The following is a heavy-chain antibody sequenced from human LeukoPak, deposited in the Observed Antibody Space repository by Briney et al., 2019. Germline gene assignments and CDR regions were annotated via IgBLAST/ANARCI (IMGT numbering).Heavy chain of an antibody. V-gene: IGHV3-30*02. CDR2: IRYDGSDK. Sequence: GGTLRLSCAASGFTFSSYGMHCGRQAPGKGLEEGAFIRYDGSDKYYADSVKGRFTISRDNSKNTLYLQMNSLRAEDTAVYYCAKDHYYDSSGYHHRNYYYYMDVWGKGTTVTISS. J-gene: IGHJ6*03. CDR1: GFTFSSYG. D-gene: IGHD3-22*01. CDR3: AKDHYYDSSGYHHRNYYYYMDV.